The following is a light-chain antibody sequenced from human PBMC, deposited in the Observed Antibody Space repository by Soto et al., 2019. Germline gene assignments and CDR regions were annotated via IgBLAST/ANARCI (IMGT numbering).Light chain of an antibody. CDR1: QSVSNN. CDR2: GAS. CDR3: QQYSVCPLT. J-gene: IGKJ4*01. Sequence: EIVLTQSPATLSVSPGERAALSCRASQSVSNNLAWYQQKPGQPPRLLIFGASTRATGIPARFSGSGSEAEFAFTISTLQSEDFAVYYCQQYSVCPLTFGGGTKVEIK. V-gene: IGKV3D-15*01.